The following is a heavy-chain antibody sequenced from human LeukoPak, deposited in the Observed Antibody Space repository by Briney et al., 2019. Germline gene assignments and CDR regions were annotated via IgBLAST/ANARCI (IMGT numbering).Heavy chain of an antibody. Sequence: PGGSLRLSCAASGFTFSSSSMNWVRQAPGKGLEWVPSISTSSGYKYYADSVKGRFTISRDNAKNSLYLQMNSLRAEDTAVYYCARNAEVGSSFDYWGQGTLVTVSS. V-gene: IGHV3-21*01. CDR1: GFTFSSSS. CDR3: ARNAEVGSSFDY. CDR2: ISTSSGYK. D-gene: IGHD3-10*01. J-gene: IGHJ4*02.